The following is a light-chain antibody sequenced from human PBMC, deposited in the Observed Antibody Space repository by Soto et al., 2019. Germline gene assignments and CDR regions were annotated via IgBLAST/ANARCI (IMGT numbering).Light chain of an antibody. J-gene: IGLJ3*02. CDR1: SSDVGGDNH. V-gene: IGLV2-11*01. CDR2: DVT. Sequence: QSVLTQPRSVSGSPGQSVTISCTGTSSDVGGDNHVSWYQQHPGKAPKLLIYDVTKRPSGVPDRFSGSKSGNTASLTIFGLQAEDEADYFCCSHAGSYTWVFGGVTKLTVL. CDR3: CSHAGSYTWV.